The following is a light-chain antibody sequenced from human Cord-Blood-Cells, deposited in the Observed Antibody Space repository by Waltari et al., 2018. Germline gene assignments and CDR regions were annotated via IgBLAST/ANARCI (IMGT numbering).Light chain of an antibody. J-gene: IGLJ2*01. Sequence: QSALTQPASVSGSPGQSITIPCPGTNSDVGSYNLVSWYQQHPGKAPKRMIYEGSKRPSGVSNRFSGSKSGNTASLTISGLQAEDEADYYCCSYAGSSTVFGGGTKLTVL. CDR1: NSDVGSYNL. CDR2: EGS. V-gene: IGLV2-23*01. CDR3: CSYAGSSTV.